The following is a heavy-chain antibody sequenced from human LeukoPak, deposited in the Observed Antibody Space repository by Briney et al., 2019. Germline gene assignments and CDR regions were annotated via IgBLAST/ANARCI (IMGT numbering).Heavy chain of an antibody. V-gene: IGHV3-48*03. D-gene: IGHD5-18*01. J-gene: IGHJ1*01. CDR1: GFTFSSYE. CDR3: ARAGYSMDTEYFQH. Sequence: GGSLRLSCAASGFTFSSYEMNWVRQAPGKCLEWVSYISNSGTAIYYADSVKGRFTISRDNAKSSLYLQMNSLRAEDTAVYYCARAGYSMDTEYFQHWGQGTLVTVSS. CDR2: ISNSGTAI.